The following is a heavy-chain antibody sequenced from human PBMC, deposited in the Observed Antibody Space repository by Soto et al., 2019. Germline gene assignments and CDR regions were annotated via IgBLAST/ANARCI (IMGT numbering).Heavy chain of an antibody. V-gene: IGHV1-8*01. Sequence: ASVMVSCKASGNTFTSYDINWVRQATGHGLEWMGWINPNSGNIGYAQKFQGRVTMTRDTAIRTAYMEVSRLRSDDTAVYYCARGRASGSYYLLDYWGQGTLVTVSS. CDR3: ARGRASGSYYLLDY. J-gene: IGHJ4*02. D-gene: IGHD3-10*01. CDR1: GNTFTSYD. CDR2: INPNSGNI.